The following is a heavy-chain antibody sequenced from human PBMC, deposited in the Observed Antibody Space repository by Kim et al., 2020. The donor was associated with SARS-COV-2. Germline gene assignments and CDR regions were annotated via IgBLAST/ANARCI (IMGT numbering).Heavy chain of an antibody. CDR1: GYTFTGYY. CDR2: INPYSGGT. J-gene: IGHJ3*01. V-gene: IGHV1-2*06. Sequence: ASVKVSCKASGYTFTGYYIHWVRQAPGQGLEWMGRINPYSGGTDYTQRFQGRVTMTTDTSINTAYMELSSLRSGDTAVFYCARVDYGDAHGAFDVWGQGT. D-gene: IGHD4-17*01. CDR3: ARVDYGDAHGAFDV.